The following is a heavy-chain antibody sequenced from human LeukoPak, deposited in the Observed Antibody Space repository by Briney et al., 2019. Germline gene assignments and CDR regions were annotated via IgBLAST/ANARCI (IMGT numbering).Heavy chain of an antibody. D-gene: IGHD5-18*01. CDR2: IKQDGSEK. V-gene: IGHV3-7*01. CDR1: GFTFSRYW. CDR3: ARDKSRGYSS. J-gene: IGHJ5*02. Sequence: PGGSLRLSCAASGFTFSRYWMSWVRQAPGKGLEWVANIKQDGSEKYYVDSVKGRFTISRDNAKNSLYLQMNSLRAEDTAVYYCARDKSRGYSSWGQGTLVTVSS.